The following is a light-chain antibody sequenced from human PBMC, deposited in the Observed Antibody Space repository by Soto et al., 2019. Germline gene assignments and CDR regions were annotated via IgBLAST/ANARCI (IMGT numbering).Light chain of an antibody. CDR3: QQGYNTPLT. J-gene: IGKJ4*01. Sequence: DMQMTQSPSSLSASVGDRVTITCRASQSISTYLDCYQQKPGKAPKLLIYSAYSLQSGVPSRFSGSGSGTDFTLTISSLQPEDFATYFCQQGYNTPLTFGGGTKVEIK. CDR1: QSISTY. V-gene: IGKV1-39*01. CDR2: SAY.